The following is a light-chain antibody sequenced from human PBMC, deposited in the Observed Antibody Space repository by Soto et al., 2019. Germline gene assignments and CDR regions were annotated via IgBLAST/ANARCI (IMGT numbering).Light chain of an antibody. V-gene: IGLV2-14*01. CDR1: SSDVGGYNF. CDR3: SSYTRISTYV. CDR2: DVT. J-gene: IGLJ1*01. Sequence: QSALTQPASVSGSPGQSITISCTGTSSDVGGYNFVSWYQQHPDKAPKLMIYDVTNRASGVSNHFSGSKSGNTTSLPISGLQAEDEADYHCSSYTRISTYVFGTRTKLTVL.